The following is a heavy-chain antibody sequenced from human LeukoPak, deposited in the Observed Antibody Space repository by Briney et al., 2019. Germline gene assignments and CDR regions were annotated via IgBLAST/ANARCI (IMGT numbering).Heavy chain of an antibody. CDR1: GGSISSSNW. D-gene: IGHD6-13*01. CDR2: IYHSGST. CDR3: ARDRGAAAGTNGMDV. V-gene: IGHV4-4*02. J-gene: IGHJ6*02. Sequence: PSETLSLTCAVSGGSISSSNWWSWVRQPPGKGLEWIGEIYHSGSTNYNPSLKSRVTISVDKSKNQFSLKLSSVTAADTAVYYCARDRGAAAGTNGMDVWGQGTTVTVSS.